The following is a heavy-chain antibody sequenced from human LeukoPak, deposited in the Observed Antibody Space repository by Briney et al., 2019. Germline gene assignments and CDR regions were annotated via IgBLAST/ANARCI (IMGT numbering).Heavy chain of an antibody. CDR2: MNPNSGNT. CDR1: GYTFTSYD. V-gene: IGHV1-8*01. CDR3: ARGDYGGNSIDY. Sequence: ASVKVPCKASGYTFTSYDINWVRQATGQGLEWMGWMNPNSGNTGYAQKFQGRVTMTRNTSISTAYMELSSLRSEDTAVYYCARGDYGGNSIDYWGQGTLVTVSS. D-gene: IGHD4-23*01. J-gene: IGHJ4*02.